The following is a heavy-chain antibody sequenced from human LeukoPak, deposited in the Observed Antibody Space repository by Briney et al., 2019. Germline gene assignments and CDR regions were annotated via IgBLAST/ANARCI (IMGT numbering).Heavy chain of an antibody. CDR1: GGTFSSYA. CDR3: ARDIHTTGDAFDI. Sequence: GASVKVSCKASGGTFSSYAISWVRQAPGQGLEWMGGIIPIFGTANYAQKFQGRVTITADKSTSTAYMELSSLRSEDTAVYYCARDIHTTGDAFDIWGQGTMVTVSS. D-gene: IGHD1-1*01. V-gene: IGHV1-69*06. J-gene: IGHJ3*02. CDR2: IIPIFGTA.